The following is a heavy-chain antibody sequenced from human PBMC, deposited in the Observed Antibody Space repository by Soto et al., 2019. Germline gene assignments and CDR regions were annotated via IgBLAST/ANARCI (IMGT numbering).Heavy chain of an antibody. Sequence: TSETLSLTCTVSGGSISSSSYYWGWIRQPPGKGLEWIGSIYYSGSTYYNPSLKSRVTISVDTSKNQFSLKLSSVTAADTAVYYCVGLVKELELRHDYWGQGTLVTVSS. J-gene: IGHJ4*02. CDR1: GGSISSSSYY. CDR3: VGLVKELELRHDY. D-gene: IGHD1-7*01. CDR2: IYYSGST. V-gene: IGHV4-39*01.